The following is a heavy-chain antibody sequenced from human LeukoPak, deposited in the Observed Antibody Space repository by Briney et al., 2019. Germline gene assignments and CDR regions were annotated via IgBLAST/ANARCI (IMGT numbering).Heavy chain of an antibody. CDR3: ARDRYSSSSRYYFDY. CDR1: GGSISSYY. J-gene: IGHJ4*02. Sequence: SETLSLTCTVSGGSISSYYWSWIRQPAGKGLEWIGRIYTSGSTNYNPSLKSRVTISVDRSKNQFSLKLSSVTAADTAVYYCARDRYSSSSRYYFDYWGQGTLVTVSS. CDR2: IYTSGST. D-gene: IGHD6-6*01. V-gene: IGHV4-4*07.